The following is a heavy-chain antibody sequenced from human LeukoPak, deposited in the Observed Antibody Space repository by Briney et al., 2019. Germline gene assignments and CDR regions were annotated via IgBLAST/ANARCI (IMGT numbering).Heavy chain of an antibody. CDR1: GFTVSSNS. CDR2: IYSDNT. V-gene: IGHV3-66*03. D-gene: IGHD3-22*01. Sequence: GGSLRLSCPVSGFTVSSNSMSWVRQAPGKGLEWVSFIYSDNTHYSDSVKGRFTISRDNSKNTLYLQMNSLRAEDTAVYYCARDYYDSSFDYWGQGTLVTVSS. CDR3: ARDYYDSSFDY. J-gene: IGHJ4*02.